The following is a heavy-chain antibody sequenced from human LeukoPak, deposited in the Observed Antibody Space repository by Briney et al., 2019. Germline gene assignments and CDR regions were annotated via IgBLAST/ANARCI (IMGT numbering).Heavy chain of an antibody. CDR2: IYHSGST. J-gene: IGHJ4*02. V-gene: IGHV4-30-2*01. CDR3: ARGPYYYDSSRPIPHWPYFDY. Sequence: SQTLSFTCAVSGGSTSSGGYSWSWIPQPPGKGLEWIGYIYHSGSTYYNPYLKRRVPISVDSSKNQFPLNLSPVPAADTAVYYCARGPYYYDSSRPIPHWPYFDYWGQATLVTVSS. CDR1: GGSTSSGGYS. D-gene: IGHD3-22*01.